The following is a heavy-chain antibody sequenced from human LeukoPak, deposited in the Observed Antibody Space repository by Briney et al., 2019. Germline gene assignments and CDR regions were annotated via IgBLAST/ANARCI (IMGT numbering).Heavy chain of an antibody. CDR2: MNPYTGKT. CDR3: ARAPSPYYYDSSAYYSDY. V-gene: IGHV1-8*03. CDR1: GYTFTNFD. Sequence: GASVKVSCKPSGYTFTNFDINWVRQATGQGLEWLGWMNPYTGKTGYAQKFQGRVTFTRDTSIRTAYMEVSSLTSEDTAVYYCARAPSPYYYDSSAYYSDYWGQGTLVTVSS. D-gene: IGHD3-22*01. J-gene: IGHJ4*02.